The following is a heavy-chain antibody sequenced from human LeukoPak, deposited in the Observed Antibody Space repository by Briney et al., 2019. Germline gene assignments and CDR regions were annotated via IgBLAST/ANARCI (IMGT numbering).Heavy chain of an antibody. CDR1: GGTFSSYA. J-gene: IGHJ4*02. Sequence: GASVKVSCKASGGTFSSYAISWVRQAPGQGLEWIGGIIPIFGTANYAQKFQGRVTITADKSTSTAYMELSSLRSEDTAVYYCAREEYSSSSPFDYWGQGTLVTVSS. D-gene: IGHD6-6*01. V-gene: IGHV1-69*06. CDR3: AREEYSSSSPFDY. CDR2: IIPIFGTA.